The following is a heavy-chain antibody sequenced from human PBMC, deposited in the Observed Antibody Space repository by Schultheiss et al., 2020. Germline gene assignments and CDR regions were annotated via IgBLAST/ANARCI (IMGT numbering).Heavy chain of an antibody. J-gene: IGHJ5*02. D-gene: IGHD2-15*01. CDR3: ARVGSGGSCYMSGFHWFDP. CDR1: GGSISSYY. CDR2: IYTSGST. Sequence: SETLSLTCTVSGGSISSYYWSWIRQPAGKGLEWIGRIYTSGSTNYNPSLKSRVTMSVDTSKNQFSLKLSSVTAADTAVYYCARVGSGGSCYMSGFHWFDPWGQGTLVTVSS. V-gene: IGHV4-4*07.